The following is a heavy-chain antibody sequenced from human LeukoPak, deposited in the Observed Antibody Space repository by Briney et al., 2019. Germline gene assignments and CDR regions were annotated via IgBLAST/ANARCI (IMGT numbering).Heavy chain of an antibody. D-gene: IGHD6-13*01. V-gene: IGHV5-51*01. CDR1: GYKFPTYW. CDR2: IYPDDSDT. CDR3: ARGKSSSGWFDL. Sequence: GESLKISCKGSGYKFPTYWIGWVRQMPGKGLEWIGIIYPDDSDTRYSPSFQGQVSISADKSISTAYLQWSSLRASDTALYYCARGKSSSGWFDLWGQGTRVIISS. J-gene: IGHJ5*02.